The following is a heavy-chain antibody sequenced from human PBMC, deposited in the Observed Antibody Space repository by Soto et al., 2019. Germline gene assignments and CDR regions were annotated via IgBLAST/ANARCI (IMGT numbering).Heavy chain of an antibody. V-gene: IGHV3-23*01. Sequence: EVQVLESGGGLAQPGGSLRLSCAGSGFTFSSYAMTWARQAPGKGLEWVSTISGGSDDSTYYADSVKGRFTISRDNSKSTVSLQLNSLRAEVTAMYYCANVMTWGQGTIVTVSS. J-gene: IGHJ3*01. CDR3: ANVMT. CDR1: GFTFSSYA. CDR2: ISGGSDDST. D-gene: IGHD2-21*02.